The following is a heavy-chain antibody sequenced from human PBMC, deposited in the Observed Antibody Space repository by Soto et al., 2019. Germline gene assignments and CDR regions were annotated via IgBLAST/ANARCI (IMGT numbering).Heavy chain of an antibody. J-gene: IGHJ4*02. Sequence: QAHLVESGGGVVQPGRSLRLSCAASGFTFTSYGMHWVRQAPGTRLEWVAVISYDGGLQHYADSVKGRFTISRDNSKNMVLLQMNSLRREDTAVYYCVSDRGYGHASVPYSWGQGTLVSVSS. V-gene: IGHV3-30*03. CDR1: GFTFTSYG. CDR2: ISYDGGLQ. D-gene: IGHD5-18*01. CDR3: VSDRGYGHASVPYS.